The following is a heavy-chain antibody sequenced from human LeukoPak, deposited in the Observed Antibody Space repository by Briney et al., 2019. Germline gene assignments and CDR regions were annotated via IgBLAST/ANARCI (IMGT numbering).Heavy chain of an antibody. CDR3: VRSPTKGRAILWFGELLYLSHFDY. CDR2: ISYDGSNT. CDR1: GFTFSSYA. V-gene: IGHV3-30*04. Sequence: PGGSLRLSCAASGFTFSSYAMHWVRQAPGKGLECVAVISYDGSNTYYADSVKGRFTISRDNSKNTLYLQMISLRAEDTAVYYCVRSPTKGRAILWFGELLYLSHFDYWGQGTLVTVSS. J-gene: IGHJ4*02. D-gene: IGHD3-10*01.